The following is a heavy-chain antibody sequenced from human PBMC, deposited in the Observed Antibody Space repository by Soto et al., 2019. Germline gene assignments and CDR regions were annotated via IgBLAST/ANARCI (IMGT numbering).Heavy chain of an antibody. CDR2: IYYSGST. Sequence: SETLSLTCTVSGGSISSYYWSWIRQPPGKGLEWIGYIYYSGSTNYNPSLKSRVTISVDTSKNQFSLKLSSVTAADTAVYYCARVKGYEFWSGYPDYWGQGTLVTVSS. V-gene: IGHV4-59*01. D-gene: IGHD3-3*01. CDR1: GGSISSYY. CDR3: ARVKGYEFWSGYPDY. J-gene: IGHJ4*02.